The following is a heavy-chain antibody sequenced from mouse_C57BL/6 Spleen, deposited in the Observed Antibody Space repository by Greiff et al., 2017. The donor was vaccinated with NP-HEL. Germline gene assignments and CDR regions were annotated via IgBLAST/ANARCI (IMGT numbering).Heavy chain of an antibody. CDR3: ARRTLYYYGPSWFAY. Sequence: QVQLQQSGAELVRPGTSVKVSCKASGYAFTNYLIEWVKQRPGQGLEWIGVINPGSGGTNYNEKFKGKATLTADKSSSTAYMQLSSLTSEDSAVYFCARRTLYYYGPSWFAYWGQGTLVTVSA. J-gene: IGHJ3*01. V-gene: IGHV1-54*01. CDR1: GYAFTNYL. D-gene: IGHD1-1*01. CDR2: INPGSGGT.